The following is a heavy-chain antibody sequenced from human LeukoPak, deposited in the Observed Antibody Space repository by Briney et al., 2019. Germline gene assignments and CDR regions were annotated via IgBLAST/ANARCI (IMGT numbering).Heavy chain of an antibody. Sequence: GGCLRLSCADSEFTISTYGMSWARQAPGKGLEWVSSISGSGGSTQYADSVQGRFAISRDNSKNTLYLQMNSLRVDDTAMYFCARDPNGDYIGTFDMRGRGTMVSVSS. V-gene: IGHV3-23*01. CDR1: EFTISTYG. J-gene: IGHJ3*02. CDR3: ARDPNGDYIGTFDM. D-gene: IGHD4-17*01. CDR2: ISGSGGST.